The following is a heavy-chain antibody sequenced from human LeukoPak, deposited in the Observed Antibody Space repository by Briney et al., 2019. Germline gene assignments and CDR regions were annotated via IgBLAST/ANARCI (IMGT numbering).Heavy chain of an antibody. Sequence: TGGSLRLSCAASGFTVSSNYMSWVRQAPGKGLEWVSVIYSGGSTYYADSVKGRFTISRDNSKSTLYLQMNSLRAEDTAVYYCARAIRRILRNPYYFDYWGQGTLVTVSS. CDR1: GFTVSSNY. CDR2: IYSGGST. V-gene: IGHV3-66*01. CDR3: ARAIRRILRNPYYFDY. D-gene: IGHD1-14*01. J-gene: IGHJ4*02.